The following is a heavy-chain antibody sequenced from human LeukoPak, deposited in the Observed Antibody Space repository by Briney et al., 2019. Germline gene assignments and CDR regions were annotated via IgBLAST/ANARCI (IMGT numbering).Heavy chain of an antibody. D-gene: IGHD2-2*01. Sequence: GASVKVSCKSSGYTFTSYVISWVRQAPGQGLEWMGWISAYNGNTNYAQKLQGRVTLTTVTSTSTAYMELRSLRSDDTAVYYCARRPDYLDVWGKGTTVTVSS. V-gene: IGHV1-18*01. CDR3: ARRPDYLDV. CDR1: GYTFTSYV. J-gene: IGHJ6*03. CDR2: ISAYNGNT.